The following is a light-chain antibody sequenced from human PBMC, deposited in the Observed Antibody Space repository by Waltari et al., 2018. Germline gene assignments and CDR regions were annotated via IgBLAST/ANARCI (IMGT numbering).Light chain of an antibody. CDR3: QQFYETPLT. V-gene: IGKV4-1*01. J-gene: IGKJ4*01. Sequence: DIVMTQSPDSLAESLVERATVSCKSRLSLLYSSNNKNYLAWYQQKPGQPPKLLIHWASTRASGVPDRFSGSGSGTDFTLTISSVQADDVAVYYCQQFYETPLTFGGGTKVEIK. CDR1: LSLLYSSNNKNY. CDR2: WAS.